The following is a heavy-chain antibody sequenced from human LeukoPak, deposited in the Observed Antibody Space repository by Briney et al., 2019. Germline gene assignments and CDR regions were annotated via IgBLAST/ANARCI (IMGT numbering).Heavy chain of an antibody. CDR3: ARNYDFWSGYPSPVDY. V-gene: IGHV3-48*03. J-gene: IGHJ4*02. D-gene: IGHD3-3*01. CDR2: ISSSGSTI. CDR1: GFTFSSEE. Sequence: GGSLRLSCAASGFTFSSEEMNWVREAPGKGLEWVSYISSSGSTIYYADSVKGRFTISRDNAKNSLYLQMNSLRAEDTAVYYCARNYDFWSGYPSPVDYWGQGTLVTVSS.